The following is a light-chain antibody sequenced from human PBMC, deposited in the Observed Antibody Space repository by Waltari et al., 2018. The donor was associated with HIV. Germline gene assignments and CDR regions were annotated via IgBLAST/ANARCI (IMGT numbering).Light chain of an antibody. Sequence: QSALTQPRSLSGSHGRSVTISCTGTTSDVGSYNYVSWYQHHPGKAPNLILHDVSGRPSGVHDCFPGSQSGNTASLTISGLQADDEADDYCCSYAGTYTFVVFGGGTKLTVL. CDR2: DVS. CDR1: TSDVGSYNY. CDR3: CSYAGTYTFVV. V-gene: IGLV2-11*01. J-gene: IGLJ2*01.